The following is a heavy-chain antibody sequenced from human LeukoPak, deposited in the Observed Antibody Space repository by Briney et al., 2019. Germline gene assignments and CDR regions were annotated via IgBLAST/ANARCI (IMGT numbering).Heavy chain of an antibody. CDR3: ARFSLGRWVVRYYDYVWGSYPIDAFDI. CDR1: GYSFTTYW. Sequence: GESLKISCTGSGYSFTTYWIGWVRQMPGKGLEWMGSIYPGDSDSRYSPSFQGQVTISADKSISTAYLQWSSLKASDTAMYYCARFSLGRWVVRYYDYVWGSYPIDAFDIWGQGTMVTVSS. J-gene: IGHJ3*02. CDR2: IYPGDSDS. V-gene: IGHV5-51*01. D-gene: IGHD3-16*02.